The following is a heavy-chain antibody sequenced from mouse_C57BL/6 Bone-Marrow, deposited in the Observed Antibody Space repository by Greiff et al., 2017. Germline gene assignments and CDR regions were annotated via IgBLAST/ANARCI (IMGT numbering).Heavy chain of an antibody. D-gene: IGHD4-1*01. Sequence: QVQLQQPGAELVKPGASVKMSCKASGYTFTSYWITWVKQRPGQGLEWIGDINPTSGRTNYNEKFKSKAILTVATSSNTAYMPLSSRPSEDSAVFYCARSGPVGRSFDYWGQGTTLTVSS. V-gene: IGHV1-55*01. CDR1: GYTFTSYW. CDR3: ARSGPVGRSFDY. J-gene: IGHJ2*01. CDR2: INPTSGRT.